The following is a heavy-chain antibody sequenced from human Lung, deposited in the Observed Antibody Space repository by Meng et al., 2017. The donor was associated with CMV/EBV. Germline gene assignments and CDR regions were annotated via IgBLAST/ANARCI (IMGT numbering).Heavy chain of an antibody. D-gene: IGHD2/OR15-2a*01. V-gene: IGHV1-8*01. CDR2: MNPNRGNT. CDR1: GYTFSNYD. CDR3: ARGQVQCSTINCHDYHFSGMDV. Sequence: ASXXVSXKASGYTFSNYDIIWVRQARGQGLEWVGWMNPNRGNTAYAQKFQGRVTMTRDTSTSIAYMELSSLRSGDTAVYYCARGQVQCSTINCHDYHFSGMDVXGQGXTVTVSS. J-gene: IGHJ6*02.